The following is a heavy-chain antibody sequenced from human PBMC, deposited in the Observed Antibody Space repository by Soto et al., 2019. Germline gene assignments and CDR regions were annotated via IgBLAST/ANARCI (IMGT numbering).Heavy chain of an antibody. Sequence: KTSETLSLTCAVSGGSISSGGYSWSWIRQPPGKGLEWIGYIYHSGSTYYNPSLKSRVTISVDRSKNQFSLKLSSVTAADTAVYYCARVPSGVVVYFDYWGQGTLVTVPS. CDR2: IYHSGST. J-gene: IGHJ4*02. V-gene: IGHV4-30-2*01. CDR1: GGSISSGGYS. CDR3: ARVPSGVVVYFDY. D-gene: IGHD3-22*01.